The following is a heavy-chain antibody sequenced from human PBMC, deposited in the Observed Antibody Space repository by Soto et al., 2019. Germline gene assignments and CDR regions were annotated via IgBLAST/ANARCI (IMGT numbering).Heavy chain of an antibody. J-gene: IGHJ4*02. D-gene: IGHD1-7*01. CDR3: VREANWNYEVGNYFDN. Sequence: SETLSLTCTVSGASISSGDYYWSWIRQPPGKGLEWIGYIFHSGGTYYNPSLKSRITLSIDMSNNQFSLNLRSVTAADTAVYYCVREANWNYEVGNYFDNWGQGILVTVSS. V-gene: IGHV4-30-4*01. CDR2: IFHSGGT. CDR1: GASISSGDYY.